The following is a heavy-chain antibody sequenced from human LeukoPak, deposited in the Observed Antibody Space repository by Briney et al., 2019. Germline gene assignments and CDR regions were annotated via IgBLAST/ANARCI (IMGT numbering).Heavy chain of an antibody. CDR1: GGSISDYY. J-gene: IGHJ6*02. Sequence: SETLSLTCTVSGGSISDYYWSWIRQPPGKGLEWLGYIYYSGSTNYNPSLKSRVTISVDISKNQFSLKVSPVTAADTAVYYCARDAGHQLSRRNYYAMDVWGQGTTVTVSS. D-gene: IGHD2-2*01. CDR3: ARDAGHQLSRRNYYAMDV. CDR2: IYYSGST. V-gene: IGHV4-59*12.